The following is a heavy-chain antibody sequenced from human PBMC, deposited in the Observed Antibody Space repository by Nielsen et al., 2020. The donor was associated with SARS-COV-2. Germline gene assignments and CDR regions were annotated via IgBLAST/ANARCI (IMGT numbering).Heavy chain of an antibody. V-gene: IGHV3-23*01. CDR3: AKLGMATMILDY. D-gene: IGHD5-24*01. CDR2: ISGSGGST. J-gene: IGHJ4*02. CDR1: GFTFSSYA. Sequence: GESLKISCAASGFTFSSYAMSWVRQAPGKGLEWVSAISGSGGSTYYADSVKGRFTISRDNSKNTLYLQMNSLRAEDTAVYYCAKLGMATMILDYWGQGTLATVSS.